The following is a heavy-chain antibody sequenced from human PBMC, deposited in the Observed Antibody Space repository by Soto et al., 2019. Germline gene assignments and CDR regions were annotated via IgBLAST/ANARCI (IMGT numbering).Heavy chain of an antibody. V-gene: IGHV1-69*01. Sequence: QVQLVQSGAEVKKPGSSVKVSCKASGGTFSSYAISWVRQAPGQGLEWMGGIIPIFGTANYAQKFQGRVTITADESTSTAYMELSSLRSEDTAVYYCARVVSSIGIAVAVGAFDICGQGTMVTVSS. D-gene: IGHD6-19*01. CDR1: GGTFSSYA. CDR2: IIPIFGTA. J-gene: IGHJ3*02. CDR3: ARVVSSIGIAVAVGAFDI.